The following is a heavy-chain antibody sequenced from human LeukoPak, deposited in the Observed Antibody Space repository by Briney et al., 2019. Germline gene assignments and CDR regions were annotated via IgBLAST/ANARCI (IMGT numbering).Heavy chain of an antibody. J-gene: IGHJ6*03. D-gene: IGHD4-11*01. CDR2: IKQDGSEK. CDR1: GFTFSNYW. V-gene: IGHV3-7*01. Sequence: GGSLRLSCAASGFTFSNYWMSWVRQAPGKGLEWVANIKQDGSEKYYVDSVKGRFTISRENAKNALYLQMSSLRAEDTAVYYCTRVEETATTAAIIRKYSYYYYYMDVWGKGNTVTVSS. CDR3: TRVEETATTAAIIRKYSYYYYYMDV.